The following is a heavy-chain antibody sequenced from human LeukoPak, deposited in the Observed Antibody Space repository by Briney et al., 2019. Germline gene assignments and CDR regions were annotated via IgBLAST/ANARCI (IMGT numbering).Heavy chain of an antibody. CDR2: ISSDGSGT. Sequence: LSLTCTVSGGSISSSSYYWGWIRQPPGKGLEWVAGISSDGSGTYYADSVKGRFTISRDNSKNTLYLQMDSLRTVDTAVYYCARETGSSGFAGYFAYWGQGTLVTVSS. J-gene: IGHJ4*02. V-gene: IGHV3-30*03. CDR3: ARETGSSGFAGYFAY. D-gene: IGHD3-22*01. CDR1: GGSISSSS.